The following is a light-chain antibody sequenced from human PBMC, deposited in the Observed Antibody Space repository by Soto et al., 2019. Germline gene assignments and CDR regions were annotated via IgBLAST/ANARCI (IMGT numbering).Light chain of an antibody. V-gene: IGLV2-11*01. Sequence: LTQPRSVSGSPGQSVTISCTGTSNDVGRFDYVSWYQQHPGKAPKVIIYDVNERPSGVPNRFSGSKSGNTASLTISGLQADDEADYYCCSYAGSSTPYVFGTGTKVTVL. J-gene: IGLJ1*01. CDR2: DVN. CDR3: CSYAGSSTPYV. CDR1: SNDVGRFDY.